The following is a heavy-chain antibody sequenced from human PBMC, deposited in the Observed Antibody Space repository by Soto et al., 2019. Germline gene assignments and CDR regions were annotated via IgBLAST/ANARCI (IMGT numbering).Heavy chain of an antibody. CDR1: GYTFTGYY. CDR3: ARNYDSSDIGRPLSI. CDR2: INPNSGGT. V-gene: IGHV1-2*04. D-gene: IGHD3-22*01. J-gene: IGHJ4*02. Sequence: ASVKVSCKASGYTFTGYYMHWVRQAPGQGLEWIGWINPNSGGTNYAQKFQGWVTMTRDTSISTAYMELSRLRSDDTAVYYCARNYDSSDIGRPLSIWGQGTLVTVFS.